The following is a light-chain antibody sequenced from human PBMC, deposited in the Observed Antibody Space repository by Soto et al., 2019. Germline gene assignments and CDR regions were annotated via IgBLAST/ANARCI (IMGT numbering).Light chain of an antibody. CDR3: QQYDKWPRT. Sequence: EIVMTQSPATLSVSPGERATLSCRASQSVSSNLAWYQQKPGQAPRLLIYGASTRATGIPARFTAGGSGTEFTLTISSLQSDDLAVYYCQQYDKWPRTFGQGTKGDIK. V-gene: IGKV3D-15*01. CDR2: GAS. J-gene: IGKJ1*01. CDR1: QSVSSN.